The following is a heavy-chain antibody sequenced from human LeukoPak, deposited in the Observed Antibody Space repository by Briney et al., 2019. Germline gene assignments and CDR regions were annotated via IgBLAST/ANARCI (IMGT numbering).Heavy chain of an antibody. CDR3: ARGYSYAIDY. CDR1: GFTFSSYA. V-gene: IGHV3-30*01. J-gene: IGHJ4*02. CDR2: ISYDGSNK. D-gene: IGHD5-18*01. Sequence: LRLSYAASGFTFSSYAMRWVRQAPGKGLEWVAVISYDGSNKYYADSVKGRFTISRGNSKNTLYLQMNSLRAEDTAVYYCARGYSYAIDYWGQGPLVTVSS.